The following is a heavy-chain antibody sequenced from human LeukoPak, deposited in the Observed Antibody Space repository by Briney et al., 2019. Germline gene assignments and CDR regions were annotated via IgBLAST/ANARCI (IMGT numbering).Heavy chain of an antibody. Sequence: SETLSLTCAVSGDSISSSSWWNWVRQPPGKGLEWIGEIFHSGSTNYNPSLKSRVTISVDKSKNQFSLRLTSVTVADTAVYYCARDPPLSAFDIWGQGTMVTVSS. J-gene: IGHJ3*02. CDR1: GDSISSSSW. V-gene: IGHV4-4*02. D-gene: IGHD2/OR15-2a*01. CDR2: IFHSGST. CDR3: ARDPPLSAFDI.